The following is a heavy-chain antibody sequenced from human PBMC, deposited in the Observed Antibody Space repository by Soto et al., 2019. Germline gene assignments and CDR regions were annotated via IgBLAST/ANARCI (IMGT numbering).Heavy chain of an antibody. CDR1: GFTFINSA. D-gene: IGHD2-15*01. CDR2: IVVGSGHI. Sequence: ASVKVSFKASGFTFINSAIQWVRQARGQRLEWMGWIVVGSGHINYAQKFQERLSITRDMSTSTAYMELSSLTLEDTAVYYCAAVHEGVAAYHFWGPGTLVTVAS. V-gene: IGHV1-58*02. CDR3: AAVHEGVAAYHF. J-gene: IGHJ4*01.